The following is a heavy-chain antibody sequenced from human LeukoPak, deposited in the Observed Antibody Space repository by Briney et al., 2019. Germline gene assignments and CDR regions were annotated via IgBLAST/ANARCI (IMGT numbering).Heavy chain of an antibody. D-gene: IGHD1-26*01. CDR1: GFTFSSYA. CDR3: AKLVGARGDSY. CDR2: ISGSGGST. J-gene: IGHJ4*02. Sequence: GGSLRLSCAASGFTFSSYAMSWVRQAPGKGLEWVSGISGSGGSTYYADSVKGRFTISRDNSKNTLYLQMNSLRAEDTAVYYCAKLVGARGDSYWGQGTLVTVSS. V-gene: IGHV3-23*01.